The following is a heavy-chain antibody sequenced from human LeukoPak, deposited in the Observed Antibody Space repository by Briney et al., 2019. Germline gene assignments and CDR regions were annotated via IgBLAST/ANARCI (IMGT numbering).Heavy chain of an antibody. J-gene: IGHJ6*03. CDR1: GYTFTGYY. Sequence: ASVKVSCKASGYTFTGYYMHWVRQAPGQGLEWMGWINPNSGGTNYAQKFQGRVTMTRDTSISTAYMELSRLRSDDTAVYYCARDSYGSYYYYMDVWGKGTTVTNSS. CDR2: INPNSGGT. D-gene: IGHD5-18*01. CDR3: ARDSYGSYYYYMDV. V-gene: IGHV1-2*02.